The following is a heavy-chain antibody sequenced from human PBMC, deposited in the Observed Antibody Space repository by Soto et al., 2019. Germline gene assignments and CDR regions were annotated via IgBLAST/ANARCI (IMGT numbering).Heavy chain of an antibody. CDR3: ASGDVGRWCAS. J-gene: IGHJ4*02. Sequence: QVQLQQWGAGLLKPSETLSLTCAVYGGAFSGYYWTWIRQPPGMGLEWIGEIDHSRSTYYNPSPKSGVTISVDTCKKQFSLKLDSVTAADTAVYSCASGDVGRWCASWGKGSLVTVSS. CDR2: IDHSRST. D-gene: IGHD2-8*01. CDR1: GGAFSGYY. V-gene: IGHV4-34*01.